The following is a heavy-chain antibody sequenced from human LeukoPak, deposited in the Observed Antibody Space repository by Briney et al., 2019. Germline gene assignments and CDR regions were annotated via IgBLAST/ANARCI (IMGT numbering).Heavy chain of an antibody. CDR3: ARGGYCSGGSCYSRALNGMDV. D-gene: IGHD2-15*01. CDR1: GGSFSGYY. V-gene: IGHV4-34*01. Sequence: PSETLSLTCAVYGGSFSGYYWSWIRQPPGKGLEWIGEINHSGSTNYNPSLKSRVTISVDTSKNQFSLKLSSVTAADTAVYYCARGGYCSGGSCYSRALNGMDVWGQGTTVTVSS. J-gene: IGHJ6*02. CDR2: INHSGST.